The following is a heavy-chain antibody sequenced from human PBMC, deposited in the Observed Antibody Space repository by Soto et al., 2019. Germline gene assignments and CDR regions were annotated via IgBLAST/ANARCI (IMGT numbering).Heavy chain of an antibody. CDR1: GFSFSSNW. V-gene: IGHV3-7*01. CDR2: INQDGSEK. J-gene: IGHJ4*02. CDR3: FNVAFGY. Sequence: GGSLRLSCTASGFSFSSNWMSWVRQAPGKGPEWVANINQDGSEKYCADSVKGRFTIYRDNAKNSLYLQMDSLRVEDTALYYCFNVAFGYWGRGTLVTVSS.